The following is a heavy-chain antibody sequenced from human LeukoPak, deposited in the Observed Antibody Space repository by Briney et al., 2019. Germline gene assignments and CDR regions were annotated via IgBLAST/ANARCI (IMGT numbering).Heavy chain of an antibody. CDR2: IYYSGST. V-gene: IGHV4-59*01. CDR1: GGSISSYY. CDR3: ARGGRGFNWLDP. J-gene: IGHJ5*02. Sequence: SETLSLTCTVSGGSISSYYWSWIRQPPGKGLEWIGYIYYSGSTNYNPSLKSRVTISVDTSKNQFSLKLSSVTAADTAVYYCARGGRGFNWLDPWGQGTLVTVSS. D-gene: IGHD3-22*01.